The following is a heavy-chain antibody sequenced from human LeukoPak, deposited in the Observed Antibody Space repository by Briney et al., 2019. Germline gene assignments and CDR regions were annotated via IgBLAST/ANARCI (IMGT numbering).Heavy chain of an antibody. D-gene: IGHD5-18*01. V-gene: IGHV3-48*03. J-gene: IGHJ4*02. Sequence: GGSLRLSCAASGFTFSSYEMNWVRQAPGKGLEWVSYISSSGSTIHYADSVKGRFTISRDNAKNSLYLQMNSLRAEDTAVYYCARVGGGYSYVDYWGQGTLVTVSS. CDR1: GFTFSSYE. CDR2: ISSSGSTI. CDR3: ARVGGGYSYVDY.